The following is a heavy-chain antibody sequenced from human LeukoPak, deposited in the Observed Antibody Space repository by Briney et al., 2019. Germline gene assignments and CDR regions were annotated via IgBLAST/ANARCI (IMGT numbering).Heavy chain of an antibody. CDR3: SRESDFYCSSTSCSYDY. Sequence: GESLRISCKGSGYRFTTYWISWVRELPGKGLEWRRWFDPSDFYTNYSTSFQAYVPFSADKSITTSILQWSSMKASDTAMYYCSRESDFYCSSTSCSYDYWGQVTLVTVS. CDR2: FDPSDFYT. D-gene: IGHD2-2*01. CDR1: GYRFTTYW. V-gene: IGHV5-10-1*01. J-gene: IGHJ4*02.